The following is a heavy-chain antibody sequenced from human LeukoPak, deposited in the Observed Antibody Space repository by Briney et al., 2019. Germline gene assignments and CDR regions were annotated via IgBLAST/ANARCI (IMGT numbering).Heavy chain of an antibody. CDR3: ARDSDSSGYETDY. CDR1: GFSLSENW. J-gene: IGHJ4*02. V-gene: IGHV3-48*04. CDR2: ISSSSSTI. Sequence: GGSLRLSCAASGFSLSENWKHWVRQAPGQGLEWVSYISSSSSTIYYADSVKGRFTISRDNAKNSLYLQMNSLRAEDTAVYYCARDSDSSGYETDYWGQGTLVTVSS. D-gene: IGHD3-22*01.